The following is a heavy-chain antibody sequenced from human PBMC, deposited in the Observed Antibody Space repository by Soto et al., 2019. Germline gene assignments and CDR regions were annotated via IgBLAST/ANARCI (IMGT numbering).Heavy chain of an antibody. Sequence: SETLSLTCAVSGGSISSGGYSWIWIRQPPGKGLEWIGYIYHSGSTYYNPSLKSRVTISVDRSKNQFSLKLSSVTAADTAVYYCARRYGYSFDYWGQGTLVTVSS. CDR2: IYHSGST. J-gene: IGHJ4*02. V-gene: IGHV4-30-2*01. CDR3: ARRYGYSFDY. CDR1: GGSISSGGYS. D-gene: IGHD1-1*01.